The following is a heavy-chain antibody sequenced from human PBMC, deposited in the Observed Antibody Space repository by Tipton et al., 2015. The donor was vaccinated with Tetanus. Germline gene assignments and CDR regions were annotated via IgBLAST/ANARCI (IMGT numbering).Heavy chain of an antibody. Sequence: QLVQSGAEVKPSQTLSLTCTVSGVSISSGGYYWSWIRQPPGKGLEWIGYIFYSGNTNYNPSLKTRVTISVDTSKNQFSLKLSSVTAADTAVYYCARDRGLTTGGGIGMDVWGQGTTVTVSS. D-gene: IGHD4-17*01. CDR3: ARDRGLTTGGGIGMDV. J-gene: IGHJ6*02. CDR2: IFYSGNT. CDR1: GVSISSGGYY. V-gene: IGHV4-61*08.